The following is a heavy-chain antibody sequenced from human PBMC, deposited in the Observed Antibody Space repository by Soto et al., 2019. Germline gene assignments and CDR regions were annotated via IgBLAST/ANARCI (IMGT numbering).Heavy chain of an antibody. D-gene: IGHD6-6*01. CDR3: AKYGSSWDEGYMDV. Sequence: PGGSLRLSCAASGFTFSSYAMSWVRQAPGKGLEWVSAISGSGGSTYYADSVKGRFTISRDNSKNTLYLQMNSLRAEDTAVYYRAKYGSSWDEGYMDVWGKGTTVTVSS. V-gene: IGHV3-23*01. CDR2: ISGSGGST. J-gene: IGHJ6*03. CDR1: GFTFSSYA.